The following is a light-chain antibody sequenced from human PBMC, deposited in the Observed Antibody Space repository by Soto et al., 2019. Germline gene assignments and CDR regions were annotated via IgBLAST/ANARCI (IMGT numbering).Light chain of an antibody. V-gene: IGKV1-5*01. Sequence: DIQMTQSPSTLSASVGDRVTITCRASQSIHSWLAWYQQRPGKAPKLLIYDASSLESGVPSRFSGSGSGTEFTLTINSLQPDDFASYYCQQYSSYSWTFGQGTKVEIK. J-gene: IGKJ1*01. CDR1: QSIHSW. CDR2: DAS. CDR3: QQYSSYSWT.